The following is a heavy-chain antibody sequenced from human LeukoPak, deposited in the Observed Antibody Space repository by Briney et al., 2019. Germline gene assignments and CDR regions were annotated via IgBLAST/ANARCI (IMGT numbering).Heavy chain of an antibody. V-gene: IGHV1-2*02. J-gene: IGHJ5*02. CDR2: INPNSGGT. CDR3: ARAAAHSGDWFDP. CDR1: GYTFTGYY. Sequence: GASVKVSCKASGYTFTGYYMHWVRQAPGQGLEWMGWINPNSGGTNYAQKVRGRVTMTRATSIRTAYMELRRLRSDDAAVYYSARAAAHSGDWFDPWGQGTLVTVSS. D-gene: IGHD2-15*01.